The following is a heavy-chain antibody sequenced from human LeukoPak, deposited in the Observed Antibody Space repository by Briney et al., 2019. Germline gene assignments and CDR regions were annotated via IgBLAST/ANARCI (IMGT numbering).Heavy chain of an antibody. CDR1: GYTFIRYS. D-gene: IGHD4-17*01. CDR2: INTNTGSP. CDR3: ARGGAPHEDYDPGC. V-gene: IGHV7-4-1*02. Sequence: GASVKVSCKASGYTFIRYSMNWVRQAPGQGLEWMGWINTNTGSPTYAQGFTGRFVFSLDTSVSTAYLQISSLKAEDTAVYYCARGGAPHEDYDPGCWGQGTLVTVSS. J-gene: IGHJ4*02.